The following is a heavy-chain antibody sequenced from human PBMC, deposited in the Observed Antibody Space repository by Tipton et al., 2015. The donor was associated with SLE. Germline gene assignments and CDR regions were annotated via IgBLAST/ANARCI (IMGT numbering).Heavy chain of an antibody. J-gene: IGHJ4*02. CDR1: GGSISSGGYY. CDR3: ARDGSRYYFDY. V-gene: IGHV4-31*03. CDR2: IYYSGST. Sequence: TLSLTCTVSGGSISSGGYYWSWIRQHPGKGLEWIGYIYYSGSTYYNPSLKSRVTISVDTSKNQFSLKLSSVTAADTAVYYCARDGSRYYFDYWGQGTLVTVSS.